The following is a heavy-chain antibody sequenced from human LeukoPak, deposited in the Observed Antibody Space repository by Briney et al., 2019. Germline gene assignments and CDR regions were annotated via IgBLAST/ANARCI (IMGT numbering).Heavy chain of an antibody. V-gene: IGHV3-30-3*01. J-gene: IGHJ4*02. CDR2: ISYDGSNK. CDR1: GFTFSSHA. CDR3: ARDRGSSSSDLFDY. Sequence: PGGSLRLSCAASGFTFSSHAMHWVRQAPGKGLEWVAVISYDGSNKYYADSVKGRFTISRDNSKNTLYLQMNSLRAEDTAVYYCARDRGSSSSDLFDYWAREPWSPSPQ. D-gene: IGHD6-6*01.